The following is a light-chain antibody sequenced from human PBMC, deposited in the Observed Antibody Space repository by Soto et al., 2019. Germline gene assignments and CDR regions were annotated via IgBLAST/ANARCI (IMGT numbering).Light chain of an antibody. V-gene: IGKV1-39*01. CDR1: QSISRY. CDR2: SAS. CDR3: QQSYNGPFT. J-gene: IGKJ3*01. Sequence: DIPMTQSPSSLSASVGDRVTVTCRAGQSISRYLNWYQQRPGKAPNLLIYSASSLQTGVPSRFSGSGSGTDFTLTITNLQPEDFATYDCQQSYNGPFTFGPGTKVDL.